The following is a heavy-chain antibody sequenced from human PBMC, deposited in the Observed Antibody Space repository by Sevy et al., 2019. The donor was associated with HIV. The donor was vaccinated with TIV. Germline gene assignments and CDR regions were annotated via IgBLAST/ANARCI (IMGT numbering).Heavy chain of an antibody. CDR3: ARKYDSSGYFDY. J-gene: IGHJ4*02. CDR1: GFTFSSYA. D-gene: IGHD3-22*01. V-gene: IGHV3-23*01. CDR2: ISGSGGSGDKT. Sequence: GGSLRLSCAASGFTFSSYAMNWVRQAPGKGLEWVSGISGSGGSGDKTNYADSVKGRFTISRDDSKNSLYLQLNSLKAEETAIYYCARKYDSSGYFDYWGQGTLFTVSS.